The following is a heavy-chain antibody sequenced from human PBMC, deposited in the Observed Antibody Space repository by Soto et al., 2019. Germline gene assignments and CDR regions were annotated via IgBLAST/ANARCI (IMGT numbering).Heavy chain of an antibody. Sequence: QLQLQESGPGLVKASETLSLTCTVSGSSITAYHWSWIRQFPGHKLEWIGYRYDGGTTDYNPALKSGITISGDTSKNKIYLNLRSMTAADTAVYYCAGGFGDVAPSFYCRELWCQGTTV. J-gene: IGHJ6*02. CDR1: GSSITAYH. CDR3: AGGFGDVAPSFYCREL. D-gene: IGHD3-10*01. CDR2: RYDGGTT. V-gene: IGHV4-59*03.